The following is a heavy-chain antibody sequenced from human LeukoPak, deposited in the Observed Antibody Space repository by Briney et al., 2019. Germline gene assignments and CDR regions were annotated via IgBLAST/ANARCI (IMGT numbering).Heavy chain of an antibody. J-gene: IGHJ4*02. Sequence: ASVKVSCKASGGTFSSYTITWVRQAPGQGLEWVGGISPISGTTNYAQKFQGRVTITTDESTSTAYMELSSLRSEDTAVYYCATPPTGTTTTGECYFDYWGQGTLVTVSS. V-gene: IGHV1-69*05. D-gene: IGHD1-1*01. CDR3: ATPPTGTTTTGECYFDY. CDR2: ISPISGTT. CDR1: GGTFSSYT.